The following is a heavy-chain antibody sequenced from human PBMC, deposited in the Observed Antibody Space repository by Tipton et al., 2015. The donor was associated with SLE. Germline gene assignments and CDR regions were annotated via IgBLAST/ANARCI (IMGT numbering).Heavy chain of an antibody. CDR1: GFTVSSNY. CDR3: ARDRGQYCSGGSCYSAYYGMDV. V-gene: IGHV3-66*01. J-gene: IGHJ6*02. Sequence: SLRLSCAASGFTVSSNYMSWVRQAPGKGLEWVSVIYSGGSTYYADSVKGRFTISRDNSKNTLYLQMNSLRAEDTAVYYCARDRGQYCSGGSCYSAYYGMDVWGQGTTVTVSS. CDR2: IYSGGST. D-gene: IGHD2-15*01.